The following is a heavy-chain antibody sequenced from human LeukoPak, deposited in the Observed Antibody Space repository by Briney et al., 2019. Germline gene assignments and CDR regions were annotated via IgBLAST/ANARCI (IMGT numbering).Heavy chain of an antibody. Sequence: ASVKVSCKASGYTFTGYYMHWVRQAPGQGLEWMAWINPNSGGTYYAQNFHDRITMTRDTSISTAYMELSRLRSDDTAIYYCARANALYRSSTSCLFDYWGQETLVTVSS. CDR3: ARANALYRSSTSCLFDY. D-gene: IGHD2-2*01. CDR1: GYTFTGYY. CDR2: INPNSGGT. V-gene: IGHV1-2*02. J-gene: IGHJ4*02.